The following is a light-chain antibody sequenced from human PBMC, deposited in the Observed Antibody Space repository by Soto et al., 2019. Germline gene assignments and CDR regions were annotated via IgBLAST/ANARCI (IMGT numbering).Light chain of an antibody. V-gene: IGLV1-51*01. CDR3: GIWHISLSVVV. CDR1: SSNIGHNY. CDR2: DNT. J-gene: IGLJ2*01. Sequence: QSVLTQPPSVSAAPGQRVTISCSGSSSNIGHNYVSWYQQLPGTAPKLLIYDNTKRPSGIPDRFSGSKSGTSATLGITGLQTGDEADYYGGIWHISLSVVVFGGGTQLTVL.